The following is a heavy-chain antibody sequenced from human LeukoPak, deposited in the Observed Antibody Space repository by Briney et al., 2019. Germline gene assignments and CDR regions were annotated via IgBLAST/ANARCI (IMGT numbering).Heavy chain of an antibody. Sequence: GGSLRLSCAASGFTFSSYAMSWVRQAPGKGLEWVSYISGSGSNTYYADSVKGRFTISRDNSKNTLYLQMNSLRAEDTALYYCVKHSPPVVAAARIDYWGQGNLVTVSS. CDR2: ISGSGSNT. V-gene: IGHV3-23*01. CDR3: VKHSPPVVAAARIDY. J-gene: IGHJ4*02. CDR1: GFTFSSYA. D-gene: IGHD2-2*01.